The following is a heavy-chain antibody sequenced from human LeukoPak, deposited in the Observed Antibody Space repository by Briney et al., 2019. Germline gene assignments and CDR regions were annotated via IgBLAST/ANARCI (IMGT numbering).Heavy chain of an antibody. Sequence: PSETLSLTCAVYGGSFSGYYWSWIRQPPGKGLEWIGEINHSGSTNYNPSLKSRVTISVDTSKNQFSLKLSSVTAADTAVYYCARGGGGFRKRFDYWGQGTLVTVSS. J-gene: IGHJ4*02. D-gene: IGHD3-16*01. V-gene: IGHV4-34*01. CDR1: GGSFSGYY. CDR3: ARGGGGFRKRFDY. CDR2: INHSGST.